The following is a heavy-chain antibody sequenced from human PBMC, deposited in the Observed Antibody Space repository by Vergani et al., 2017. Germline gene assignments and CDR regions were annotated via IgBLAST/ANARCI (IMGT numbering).Heavy chain of an antibody. V-gene: IGHV3-72*01. J-gene: IGHJ5*02. CDR2: SRNKARSYTT. CDR1: GFTLSDYV. D-gene: IGHD1-1*01. Sequence: EVQLVESGGGLVQPGGSLRLSCAASGFTLSDYVMDWVRQGPGKGLEWVGRSRNKARSYTTEYSASVKGRFTITRDDSNNSLYLQMNSLKPEDTAVYYCATVPLQRDRQITSWGQGTLVTVSS. CDR3: ATVPLQRDRQITS.